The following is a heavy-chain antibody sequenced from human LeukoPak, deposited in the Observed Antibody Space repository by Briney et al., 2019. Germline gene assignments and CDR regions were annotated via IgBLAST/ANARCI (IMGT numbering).Heavy chain of an antibody. D-gene: IGHD2-21*01. Sequence: ASVKVSCKVSGYMFTELSMHWVRQAPGKGLEWMGGFDPEAGERIYAQKFQGRVTMTTDTSTSTAYMELRSLRSDDTAVYYCARLCSIRWCLHDWFDPWGQGTLVTVSS. V-gene: IGHV1-24*01. CDR2: FDPEAGER. CDR1: GYMFTELS. J-gene: IGHJ5*02. CDR3: ARLCSIRWCLHDWFDP.